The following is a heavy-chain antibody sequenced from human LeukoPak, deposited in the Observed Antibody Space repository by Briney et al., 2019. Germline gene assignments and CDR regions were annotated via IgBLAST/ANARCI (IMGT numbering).Heavy chain of an antibody. CDR2: ISTYSGNT. Sequence: ASVKVSCKASGYTFTSYGISWVRQAPGQGLEWMGWISTYSGNTNYAQDLQDRFTMTTDTSTSTAYMELRSLRSDDTAVYYCARHSGTYYFDYWGQGTLVTVSS. CDR1: GYTFTSYG. D-gene: IGHD1-26*01. J-gene: IGHJ4*02. V-gene: IGHV1-18*01. CDR3: ARHSGTYYFDY.